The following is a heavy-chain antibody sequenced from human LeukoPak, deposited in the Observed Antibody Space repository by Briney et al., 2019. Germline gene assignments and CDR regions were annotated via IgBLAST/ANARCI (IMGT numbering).Heavy chain of an antibody. CDR3: ARDTRIGDDSSGYPYYFDY. D-gene: IGHD3-22*01. J-gene: IGHJ4*02. CDR2: IYIDGST. Sequence: GPSLRLSCVAYGFDFSSFSMTSVRQPPGNGLEWVSYIYIDGSTYYEDSVKGRFIISRDNSKNTLYLQMNSLRAEDTAVYYCARDTRIGDDSSGYPYYFDYWGQGALVTVSS. CDR1: GFDFSSFS. V-gene: IGHV3-66*01.